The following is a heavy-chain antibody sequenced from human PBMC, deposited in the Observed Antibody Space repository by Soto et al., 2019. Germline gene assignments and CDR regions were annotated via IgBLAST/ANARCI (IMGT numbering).Heavy chain of an antibody. Sequence: SETLSLTCTVSGDSISSGGYYWSWIRQHPGKGLEWIGSVYFRGSTHLNPSLKTRGTISVDTSKNQFSLKLSSATAADTAVYYCARRYSNYEVNWFVPWGQGSLVTVSS. CDR3: ARRYSNYEVNWFVP. CDR1: GDSISSGGYY. J-gene: IGHJ5*02. CDR2: VYFRGST. D-gene: IGHD4-4*01. V-gene: IGHV4-31*03.